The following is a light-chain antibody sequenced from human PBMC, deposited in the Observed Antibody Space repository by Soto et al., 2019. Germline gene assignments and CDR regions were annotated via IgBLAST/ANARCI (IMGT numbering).Light chain of an antibody. CDR2: GAS. Sequence: DIQMTQSPSSLSAFVGDRVTITCRARLAISNYLAWYQQKPVKVPKLLIYGASTLQSGVPSRFAGLGSGTKFYLTITSLQPEDVATYYCQRYNTVPWTFGQGTKVEIK. V-gene: IGKV1-27*01. J-gene: IGKJ1*01. CDR3: QRYNTVPWT. CDR1: LAISNY.